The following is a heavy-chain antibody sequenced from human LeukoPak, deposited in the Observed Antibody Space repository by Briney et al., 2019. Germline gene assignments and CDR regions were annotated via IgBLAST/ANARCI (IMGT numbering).Heavy chain of an antibody. D-gene: IGHD1-26*01. V-gene: IGHV6-1*01. CDR3: ARGSGSYYACDI. Sequence: SQTLPLTCAISGVSVSSNSATWNWTRQSPSRGLEWLGRTYYRSQWFSDYAVSVKSRTTVNPDTSKNQLSLQLNSVTPEDTAVYYCARGSGSYYACDIWGQGTMVTVSS. CDR1: GVSVSSNSAT. CDR2: TYYRSQWFS. J-gene: IGHJ3*02.